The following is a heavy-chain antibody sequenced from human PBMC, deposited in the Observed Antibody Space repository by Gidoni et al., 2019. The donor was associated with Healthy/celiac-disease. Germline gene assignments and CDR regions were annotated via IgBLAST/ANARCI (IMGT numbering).Heavy chain of an antibody. CDR3: VKEWEVMVYAFDY. D-gene: IGHD2-8*01. Sequence: EVQLVESGGGLVQPGGSLRLSCSASGFTFSSYAMHGVRQAPGKGLEYVSAISSNGGSTYYADSVKGRFTISRDNSKNTLYLQMSSLRAEDTAVYYCVKEWEVMVYAFDYWGQGTLVTVSS. V-gene: IGHV3-64D*08. CDR2: ISSNGGST. J-gene: IGHJ4*02. CDR1: GFTFSSYA.